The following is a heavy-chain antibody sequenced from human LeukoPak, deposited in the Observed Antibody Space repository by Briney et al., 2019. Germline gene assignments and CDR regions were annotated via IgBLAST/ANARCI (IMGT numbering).Heavy chain of an antibody. Sequence: SETLSLTCTVSGYSISSGYYWGWIRQPPGKGLEWIGSIYHSGSTYYNPSLKSRVTISVDTSKNQFSLKLSSVTAADTAVYYCARDVEMATIFRVYYFDYWGQGTLVTVSS. D-gene: IGHD5-24*01. V-gene: IGHV4-38-2*02. CDR2: IYHSGST. CDR1: GYSISSGYY. J-gene: IGHJ4*02. CDR3: ARDVEMATIFRVYYFDY.